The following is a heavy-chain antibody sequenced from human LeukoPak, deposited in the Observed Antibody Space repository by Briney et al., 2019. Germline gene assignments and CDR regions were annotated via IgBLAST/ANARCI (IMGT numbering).Heavy chain of an antibody. CDR3: ARDPSNSGYDYLYYFDY. Sequence: PGASVKVSCKASGYTFTGYYMHWVRQAPGQGLEWMGWIKPDNGGTNYAQKFQGRVTMTRDMSISTAYMELSRLRSDDTAVYYCARDPSNSGYDYLYYFDYWGQGTLVTVSS. CDR1: GYTFTGYY. J-gene: IGHJ4*02. D-gene: IGHD5-12*01. CDR2: IKPDNGGT. V-gene: IGHV1-2*02.